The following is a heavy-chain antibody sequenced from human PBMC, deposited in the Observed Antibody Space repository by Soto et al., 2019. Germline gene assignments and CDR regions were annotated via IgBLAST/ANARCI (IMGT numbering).Heavy chain of an antibody. CDR1: GGTFYTYT. J-gene: IGHJ4*02. CDR2: ITPIYPTT. CDR3: ARIPRYSFPTSDDLDS. V-gene: IGHV1-69*13. D-gene: IGHD5-18*01. Sequence: AASVKVSCKASGGTFYTYTFSWVLEAPGQGLEWMGSITPIYPTTNYAERFQGRLTITADGSTHTAYMDLTSLTSEDTAVYYCARIPRYSFPTSDDLDSWGQGTLVTVSS.